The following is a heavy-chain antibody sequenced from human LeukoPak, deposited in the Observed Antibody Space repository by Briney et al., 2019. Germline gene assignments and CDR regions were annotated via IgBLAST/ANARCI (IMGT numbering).Heavy chain of an antibody. CDR1: GGTLSSYA. Sequence: ASVKVSCKASGGTLSSYAISWVRQAPGQGLEWMGGIIPIFGTANYAQKFQGRVTITADESTSTAYMELSSLRSEDTAVYYCASSPAYYYDSSGLPPWDFWGQGTLVTVSS. J-gene: IGHJ4*02. D-gene: IGHD3-22*01. CDR3: ASSPAYYYDSSGLPPWDF. CDR2: IIPIFGTA. V-gene: IGHV1-69*13.